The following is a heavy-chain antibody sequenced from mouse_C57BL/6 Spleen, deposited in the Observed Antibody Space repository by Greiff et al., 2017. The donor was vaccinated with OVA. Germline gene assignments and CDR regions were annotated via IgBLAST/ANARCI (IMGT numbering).Heavy chain of an antibody. V-gene: IGHV1-4*01. D-gene: IGHD1-1*01. Sequence: VHLVESGAELARPGASVKMSCKASGYTFTSYTMHWVKQRPGQGLEWIGYINPSSGYTKYNQKFKDKATLTADKSSSTAYMQLSSLTSEDSAVYYCARALYYYGVYFDYWGQGTTLTVSS. CDR3: ARALYYYGVYFDY. CDR2: INPSSGYT. CDR1: GYTFTSYT. J-gene: IGHJ2*01.